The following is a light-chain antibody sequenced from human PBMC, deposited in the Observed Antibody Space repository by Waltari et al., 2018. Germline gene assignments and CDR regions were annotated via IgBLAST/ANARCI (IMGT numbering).Light chain of an antibody. CDR2: DTG. CDR1: PASVSTNPY. Sequence: QTVVTQEPSFSVSPGGTVTLTCSLRPASVSTNPYPSWYQQTPGQAPRTLIYDTGTRSSGVPDRFSGFILGNKAALTITGAQAADESFYYCVLYMTTGPVFGGGTELTVL. J-gene: IGLJ3*02. V-gene: IGLV8-61*01. CDR3: VLYMTTGPV.